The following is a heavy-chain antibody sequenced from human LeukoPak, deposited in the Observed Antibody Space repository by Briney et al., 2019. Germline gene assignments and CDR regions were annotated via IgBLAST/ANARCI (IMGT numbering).Heavy chain of an antibody. D-gene: IGHD4-17*01. Sequence: SETLSLTCTVSGGSISSYYWSWIRQPPGKGLEWIGYIYYSGSTNYNPSLKSRVTISVDTSKNQFSLKLSSVTAADTAVYYCARDCGDSARGFWFDPWGQGTLVTVSS. J-gene: IGHJ5*02. CDR1: GGSISSYY. CDR2: IYYSGST. CDR3: ARDCGDSARGFWFDP. V-gene: IGHV4-59*01.